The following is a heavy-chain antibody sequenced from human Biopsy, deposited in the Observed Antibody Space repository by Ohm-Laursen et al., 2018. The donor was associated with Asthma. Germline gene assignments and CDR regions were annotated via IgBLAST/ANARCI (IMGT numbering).Heavy chain of an antibody. CDR2: IRPGQPDI. J-gene: IGHJ3*01. V-gene: IGHV3-23*01. D-gene: IGHD3-22*01. CDR1: GFAFSNYP. Sequence: SLRLSCAAFGFAFSNYPMSWARQAPGKGLAWVGTIRPGQPDIDYEPPVRGRFFISGDDSKNTLYLDMTSLRAEDTAVYYCVKDTLIDSKNYYTFEVWGQGTMVTVSS. CDR3: VKDTLIDSKNYYTFEV.